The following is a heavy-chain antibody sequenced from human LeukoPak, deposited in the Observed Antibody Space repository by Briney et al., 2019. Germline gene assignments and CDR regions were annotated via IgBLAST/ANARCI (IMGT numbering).Heavy chain of an antibody. Sequence: GGSLRLSCAASGFTFNKAWMSWVRQAPGKGLEWVGRIKSKTDGGTVDYAAPVKGRFTISRDDSKNTLYLQMNSLKTEDTAVYYCTTGVEVGDYWGQGTLVTVSS. J-gene: IGHJ4*02. V-gene: IGHV3-15*01. D-gene: IGHD1-26*01. CDR1: GFTFNKAW. CDR3: TTGVEVGDY. CDR2: IKSKTDGGTV.